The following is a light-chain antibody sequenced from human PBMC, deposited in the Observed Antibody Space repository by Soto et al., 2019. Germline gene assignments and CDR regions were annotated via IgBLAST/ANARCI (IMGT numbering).Light chain of an antibody. Sequence: QSVLTQPPSVSGAPGQRVTISFTGSSSNIGAGYDVHWYQQLPGTAPKLLIYGNSNRPSGVPDRFSGSKSGTSASLAITALQAEDEADYYCQSYDSSLSGSVFGGGTKLTVL. J-gene: IGLJ2*01. CDR1: SSNIGAGYD. V-gene: IGLV1-40*01. CDR3: QSYDSSLSGSV. CDR2: GNS.